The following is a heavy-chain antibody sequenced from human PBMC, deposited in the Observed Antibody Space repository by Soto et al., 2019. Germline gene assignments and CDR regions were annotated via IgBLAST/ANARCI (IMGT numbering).Heavy chain of an antibody. V-gene: IGHV3-15*01. CDR1: GFTSSDAW. CDR3: TTDLWRIAVVVGSTGYFNP. D-gene: IGHD2-21*01. Sequence: PGGSLKLSCAAPGFTSSDAWMSWVRQAPGKGLDWVGRIKSKSDGGTTEYAAPVRGRFTISRDDSKNTLYLQMNSLKTEDTAVYYCTTDLWRIAVVVGSTGYFNPWGQGTPVTVSS. CDR2: IKSKSDGGTT. J-gene: IGHJ5*02.